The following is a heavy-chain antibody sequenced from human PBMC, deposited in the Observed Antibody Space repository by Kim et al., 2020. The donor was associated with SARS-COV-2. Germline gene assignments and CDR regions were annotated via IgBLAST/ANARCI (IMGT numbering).Heavy chain of an antibody. V-gene: IGHV3-23*01. Sequence: GGSLRLSCAASGFTFSSYAMSWVRQAPGKGLEWVSAISGSGGSTYYADSVKGRFTISRDNSKNTLYLQMNSLRAEDTAVYYCAKDRVRGYYDSSGYLSSGFDYWGQGTLVTVSS. CDR1: GFTFSSYA. CDR2: ISGSGGST. J-gene: IGHJ4*02. D-gene: IGHD3-22*01. CDR3: AKDRVRGYYDSSGYLSSGFDY.